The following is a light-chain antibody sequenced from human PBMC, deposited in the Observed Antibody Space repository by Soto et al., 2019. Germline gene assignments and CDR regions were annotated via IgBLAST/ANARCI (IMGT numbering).Light chain of an antibody. CDR2: KAS. J-gene: IGKJ1*01. CDR3: QQYNTFWT. Sequence: DIQMTQSPSTLSASVGDRVTITCRASQSISGLLAWYQQKPGKAPKLLIYKASGLEGGVPSRFSGSGSGTEFTLTLNGLQPDDFATYYCQQYNTFWTFGQGTKVEVK. CDR1: QSISGL. V-gene: IGKV1-5*03.